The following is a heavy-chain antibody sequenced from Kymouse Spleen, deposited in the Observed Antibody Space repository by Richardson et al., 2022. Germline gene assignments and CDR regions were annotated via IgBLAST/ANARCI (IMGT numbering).Heavy chain of an antibody. J-gene: IGHJ3*02. CDR1: GGSFSGYY. V-gene: IGHV4-34*01. CDR2: INHSGST. Sequence: QVQLQQWGAGLLKPSETLSLTCAVYGGSFSGYYWSWIRQPPGKGLEWIGEINHSGSTNYNPSLKSRVTISVDTSKNQFSLKLSSVTAADTAVYYCARRGYCSSTSCYNDAFDIWGQGTMVTVSS. CDR3: ARRGYCSSTSCYNDAFDI. D-gene: IGHD2-2*02.